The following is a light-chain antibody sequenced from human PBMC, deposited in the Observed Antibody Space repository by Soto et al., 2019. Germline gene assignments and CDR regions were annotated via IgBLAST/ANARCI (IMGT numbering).Light chain of an antibody. J-gene: IGLJ1*01. CDR2: YDN. CDR3: QVWDSSSDHDV. CDR1: NIGSKG. V-gene: IGLV3-21*04. Sequence: SYELTQPPSVSVAPGKTARITCGGNNIGSKGVHWYQQKPGQAPVLVIYYDNDRPSGIPEGFSGSNSGNTATLTISRVEAGDEADYYCQVWDSSSDHDVFGTGTKLTVL.